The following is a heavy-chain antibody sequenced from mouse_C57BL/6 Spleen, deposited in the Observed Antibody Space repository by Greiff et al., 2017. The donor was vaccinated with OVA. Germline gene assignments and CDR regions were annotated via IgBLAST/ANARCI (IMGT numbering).Heavy chain of an antibody. V-gene: IGHV8-12*01. D-gene: IGHD2-1*01. J-gene: IGHJ4*01. Sequence: VKLMESGPGILQSSQTLSLTCSFSGFSLSTSGMGVSWIRQPSGKGLEWLAHIYWDDDKRYNPSLKSRLTISKDTSRNQVFLKITSVDTADTATYYCARSRGLLWSPMDYWGQGTSVTVSS. CDR3: ARSRGLLWSPMDY. CDR2: IYWDDDK. CDR1: GFSLSTSGMG.